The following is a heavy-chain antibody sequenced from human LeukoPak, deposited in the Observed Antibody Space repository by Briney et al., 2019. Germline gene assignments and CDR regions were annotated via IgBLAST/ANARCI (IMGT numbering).Heavy chain of an antibody. D-gene: IGHD6-13*01. Sequence: PSETLSLTCTVSGGSISTYYWSWIRQPPGKGLEWVGYIYYTGSTNYNPSIESRVTISLDTSKNQFSLKLNSVTAADTAVYYCASGFDYTNSWSKFDYWGQGTLVTVSS. CDR1: GGSISTYY. CDR3: ASGFDYTNSWSKFDY. CDR2: IYYTGST. J-gene: IGHJ4*02. V-gene: IGHV4-59*01.